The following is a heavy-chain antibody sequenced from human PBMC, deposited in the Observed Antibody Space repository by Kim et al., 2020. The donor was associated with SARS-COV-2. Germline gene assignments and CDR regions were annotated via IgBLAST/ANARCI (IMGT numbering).Heavy chain of an antibody. J-gene: IGHJ4*02. Sequence: ASVKVSCKASGYTFTNYAIHWMRQAPGQRLEWMGWINPGSGKTKNSQMFQGRVTITRDKSATTAYMERSNLSSEDTAVYYCARDHRSCSTTTCYGEAIDYWGQGTLVTVSS. D-gene: IGHD2-2*01. CDR1: GYTFTNYA. CDR3: ARDHRSCSTTTCYGEAIDY. CDR2: INPGSGKT. V-gene: IGHV1-3*01.